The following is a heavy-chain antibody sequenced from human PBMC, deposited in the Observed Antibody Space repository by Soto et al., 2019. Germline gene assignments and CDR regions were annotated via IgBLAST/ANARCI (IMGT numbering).Heavy chain of an antibody. Sequence: QVQLQQWGAGLLKPSETLSLTCAVYGGSFSGYYWSWIRQPPGKGLEWIGEINHSGSTNYNPSLMSRVTISVDTSKNQFSLKLSSVTAADTAVYYCARVRPITMVRGVHFDYWGQGTLVTVSS. J-gene: IGHJ4*02. CDR1: GGSFSGYY. V-gene: IGHV4-34*01. CDR3: ARVRPITMVRGVHFDY. CDR2: INHSGST. D-gene: IGHD3-10*01.